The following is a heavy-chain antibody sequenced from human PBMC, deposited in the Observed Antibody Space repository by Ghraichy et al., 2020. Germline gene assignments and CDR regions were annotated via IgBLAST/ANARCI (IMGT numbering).Heavy chain of an antibody. Sequence: ASVKVSCKVSGYTLTELSMHWVRQAPGKGLEWMGGFDPEDGETIYAQKFQGRVTMTEDTSTDTAYMELSSLRSEDTAVYYCATPREYYYGMDVWGQETTVTVSS. J-gene: IGHJ6*02. CDR1: GYTLTELS. CDR2: FDPEDGET. V-gene: IGHV1-24*01. D-gene: IGHD1-26*01. CDR3: ATPREYYYGMDV.